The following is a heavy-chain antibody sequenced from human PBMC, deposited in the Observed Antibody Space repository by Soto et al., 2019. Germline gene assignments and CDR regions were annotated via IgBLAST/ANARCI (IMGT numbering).Heavy chain of an antibody. CDR3: TSSTSPDPY. Sequence: QTLSCVASGFYFNRYSMNWLHQAPGEGLEWISYINSGSTSVFYADSVRGRCTISRDNANNSLYMQMNSLRAEDTAVYYCTSSTSPDPYWGQGTLVTVSS. D-gene: IGHD2-2*01. V-gene: IGHV3-48*04. CDR2: INSGSTSV. J-gene: IGHJ4*02. CDR1: GFYFNRYS.